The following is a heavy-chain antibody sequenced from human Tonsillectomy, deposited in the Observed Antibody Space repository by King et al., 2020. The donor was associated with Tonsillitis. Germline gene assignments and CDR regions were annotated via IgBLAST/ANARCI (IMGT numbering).Heavy chain of an antibody. CDR3: ARQVLASSWDY. CDR1: GGSISSSSYY. Sequence: QLQESGPGLVKPSETLSLTCTVSGGSISSSSYYWGWIRQPPGKGLEWIGSIYYSGSTFYTPSLKSRVTISVDTSKNQFSLKLSSVTAADTAVYYCARQVLASSWDYWGQGTLVTVSS. CDR2: IYYSGST. D-gene: IGHD6-13*01. V-gene: IGHV4-39*01. J-gene: IGHJ4*02.